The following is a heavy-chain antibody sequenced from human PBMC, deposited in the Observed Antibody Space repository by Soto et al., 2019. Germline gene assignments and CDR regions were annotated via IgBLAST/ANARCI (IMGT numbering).Heavy chain of an antibody. CDR1: GGSISSGGYY. V-gene: IGHV4-31*03. J-gene: IGHJ6*03. CDR2: IYYSGST. Sequence: SETLSLTCTVSGGSISSGGYYWSWIRQHPGKGLEWIGYIYYSGSTYYKPSLKSRVTISVDTSKNQFSLKLSSVTAADTAVYYCARDGQTYYMDVWGKGTTVTVSS. CDR3: ARDGQTYYMDV.